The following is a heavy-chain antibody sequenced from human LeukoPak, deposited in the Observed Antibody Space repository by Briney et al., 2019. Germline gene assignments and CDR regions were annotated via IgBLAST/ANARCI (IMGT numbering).Heavy chain of an antibody. CDR2: IIPIFGTA. CDR3: ARVLKAGGSRFDY. Sequence: SVKVSCKASGGTFSSYAISWVRQAPGQGLEWMGGIIPIFGTANYAQKFQGRVTITADKSTSTAYMELSSLRSEDTAVYYCARVLKAGGSRFDYWGQGTLVTVSS. J-gene: IGHJ4*02. V-gene: IGHV1-69*06. D-gene: IGHD3-10*01. CDR1: GGTFSSYA.